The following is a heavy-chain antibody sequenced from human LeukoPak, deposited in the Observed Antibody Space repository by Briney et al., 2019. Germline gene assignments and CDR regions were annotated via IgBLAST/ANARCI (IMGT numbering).Heavy chain of an antibody. CDR1: GYTFTSYA. Sequence: ASVKVSCKASGYTFTSYAMHWVRQAPGQRLEWMGWINAGNGNTKYSQKFQGRVTITRDTSASTAYMELSSLGSEDTAVYYCAIDYGSGSYYRTTLDYWGQGTLVTVSS. J-gene: IGHJ4*02. CDR2: INAGNGNT. V-gene: IGHV1-3*01. D-gene: IGHD3-10*01. CDR3: AIDYGSGSYYRTTLDY.